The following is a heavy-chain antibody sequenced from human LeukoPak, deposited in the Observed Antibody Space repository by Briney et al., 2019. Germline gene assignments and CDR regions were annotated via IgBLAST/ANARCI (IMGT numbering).Heavy chain of an antibody. Sequence: PSETLSLTCTVSGASITRDYWTWIRQSPGRGLEWVAYIYSGGSTKYNLSLKSRLTLSVDTSRNQFSLKLSSVTAADTAVYYCASARFSSGWPYSWGRGTLVTVSS. J-gene: IGHJ4*02. CDR3: ASARFSSGWPYS. D-gene: IGHD6-19*01. V-gene: IGHV4-59*08. CDR2: IYSGGST. CDR1: GASITRDY.